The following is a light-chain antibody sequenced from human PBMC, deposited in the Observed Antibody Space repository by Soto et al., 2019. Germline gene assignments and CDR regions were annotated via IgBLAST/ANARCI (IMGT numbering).Light chain of an antibody. Sequence: QSVLTQPRSVSGSPGQSVTISCTGTSSDVGGYNYVSWYQQHPGKAPKLVIYDVSKWPSGVPDRFSGSKSGNTASLTISGLQAEDEADYYCCSYAGNSLWVFGGGTKLT. V-gene: IGLV2-11*01. CDR1: SSDVGGYNY. CDR3: CSYAGNSLWV. CDR2: DVS. J-gene: IGLJ3*02.